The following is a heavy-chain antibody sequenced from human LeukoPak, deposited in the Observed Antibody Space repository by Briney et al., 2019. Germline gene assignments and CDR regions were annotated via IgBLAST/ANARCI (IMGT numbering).Heavy chain of an antibody. V-gene: IGHV3-30*02. Sequence: PGGSLRLSCAASGFTFRNYGMHWVRQATSNGLEWVSFIWSDGNKRFYAASVKGRFTISRDNSKSMLYLQMDSLRPEDTAVYYCAKDPGASVSGFHMDVWGKGTTVIVSS. J-gene: IGHJ6*03. CDR1: GFTFRNYG. CDR2: IWSDGNKR. CDR3: AKDPGASVSGFHMDV. D-gene: IGHD2-8*02.